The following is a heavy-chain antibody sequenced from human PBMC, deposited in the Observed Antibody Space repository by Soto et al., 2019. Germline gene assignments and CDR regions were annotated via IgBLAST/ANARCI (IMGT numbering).Heavy chain of an antibody. Sequence: SETLSRTCTVPGGSISSSSCYWCWIRQPPGKWLEWIGSIYYSGSTYYNPSLKSRVTISVDTSKNQSSLKLGSVTAADTAVYYCARRKDQYDFWSGKKKYYFDYWRQGTLVIVYS. J-gene: IGHJ4*02. CDR2: IYYSGST. D-gene: IGHD3-3*01. CDR1: GGSISSSSCY. V-gene: IGHV4-39*01. CDR3: ARRKDQYDFWSGKKKYYFDY.